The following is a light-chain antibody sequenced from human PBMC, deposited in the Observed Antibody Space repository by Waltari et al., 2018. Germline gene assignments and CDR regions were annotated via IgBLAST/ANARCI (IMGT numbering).Light chain of an antibody. V-gene: IGLV2-14*01. CDR2: EVS. J-gene: IGLJ3*02. CDR3: SSYTTSATWV. CDR1: SSDIGSYTY. Sequence: QSALTQPASVSGSPGQSITISCTGTSSDIGSYTYVSWHQQHPGKAPKVMIYEVSHRTSGVSNRFSGSKSGKTASMTISGLPPEDEADYYSSSYTTSATWVFGGGTKLTVL.